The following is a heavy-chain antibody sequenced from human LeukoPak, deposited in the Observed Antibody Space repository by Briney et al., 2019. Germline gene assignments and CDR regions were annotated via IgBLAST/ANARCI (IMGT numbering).Heavy chain of an antibody. CDR3: AKDRFQVVVAATRYFDY. CDR1: GFTFSSYA. D-gene: IGHD2-15*01. CDR2: ISGSGGST. V-gene: IGHV3-23*01. J-gene: IGHJ4*02. Sequence: GGSLRLSCAASGFTFSSYAMSWVRQAPGKGLEWVSAISGSGGSTYYADSVKGRFTISRDNSKNTLYLQMNSLRAEGTAVYYCAKDRFQVVVAATRYFDYWGQGTLVTVSS.